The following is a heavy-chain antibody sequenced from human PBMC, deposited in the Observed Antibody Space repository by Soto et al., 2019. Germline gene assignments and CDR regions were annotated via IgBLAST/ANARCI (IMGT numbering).Heavy chain of an antibody. J-gene: IGHJ4*02. CDR3: ARDLSGPLDY. CDR1: GFTVSNYG. CDR2: TRHDVTNK. Sequence: XGSLRLSCATSGFTVSNYGMHWVRLAPGKGLEWVAVTRHDVTNKYYADSVKGRCTISRDNSKNTVHLQMNSLRGEDTAVYYCARDLSGPLDYWAQRTLVTVSS. V-gene: IGHV3-33*01.